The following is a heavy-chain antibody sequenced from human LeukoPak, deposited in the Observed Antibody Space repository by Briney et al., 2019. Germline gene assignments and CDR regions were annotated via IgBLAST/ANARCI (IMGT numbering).Heavy chain of an antibody. Sequence: EGSLRLSCTASGFIFSSYWMSWVRQAPEKGLEWVANIKYDGSEKYYVDSVKGRFTISRDNAKNSLFLQMNSLRAEDTAVYYCAKHSTAHYYYYGMDVWGQGTTVTVSS. V-gene: IGHV3-7*03. CDR1: GFIFSSYW. D-gene: IGHD2-2*01. J-gene: IGHJ6*02. CDR3: AKHSTAHYYYYGMDV. CDR2: IKYDGSEK.